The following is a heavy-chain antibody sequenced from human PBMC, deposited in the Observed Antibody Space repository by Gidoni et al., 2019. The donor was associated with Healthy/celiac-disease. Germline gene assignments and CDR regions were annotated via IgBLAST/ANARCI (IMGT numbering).Heavy chain of an antibody. CDR2: INAGNGNT. CDR3: ARDYSNGWSGNWFDP. J-gene: IGHJ5*02. CDR1: GYTFTSYA. V-gene: IGHV1-3*01. D-gene: IGHD6-19*01. Sequence: QVQLVQSGAEVKKPGASVKVSCKASGYTFTSYAMHWVRQAPGQRLEWMGWINAGNGNTKYSQKFQGRVTITRDTSASTAYMELSSLRSEDTAVYYCARDYSNGWSGNWFDPWGQGTLVTVSS.